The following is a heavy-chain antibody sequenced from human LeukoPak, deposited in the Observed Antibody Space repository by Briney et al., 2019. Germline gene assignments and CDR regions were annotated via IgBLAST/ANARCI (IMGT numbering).Heavy chain of an antibody. J-gene: IGHJ4*02. CDR3: AIVDTALSYIPSQEVFDY. Sequence: PGGSLRLSCAASGFTFSSYGMHWVRQAPGKGLEWVAFIRYDGSNKYYADSVKGRFTISRDNSKNTLYLQMNSLRAEDTAVYYCAIVDTALSYIPSQEVFDYWGQGTLVTVSS. D-gene: IGHD5-18*01. CDR2: IRYDGSNK. CDR1: GFTFSSYG. V-gene: IGHV3-30*02.